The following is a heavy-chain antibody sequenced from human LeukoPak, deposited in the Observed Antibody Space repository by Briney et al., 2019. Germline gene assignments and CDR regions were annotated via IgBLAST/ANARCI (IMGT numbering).Heavy chain of an antibody. V-gene: IGHV1-8*01. J-gene: IGHJ3*02. Sequence: GASVKVSCKASGYTFTNYAMNWVRQVPGQGLEWMGWINPNSGGTNYAQKFQERVTITRDMSTSTAYMELSSLRSEDTAVYYCAESAAAGQPDAFDIWGQGTMVTVSS. D-gene: IGHD6-13*01. CDR3: AESAAAGQPDAFDI. CDR1: GYTFTNYA. CDR2: INPNSGGT.